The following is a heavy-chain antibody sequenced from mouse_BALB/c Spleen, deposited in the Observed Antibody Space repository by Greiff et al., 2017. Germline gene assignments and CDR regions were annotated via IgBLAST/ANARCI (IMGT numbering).Heavy chain of an antibody. D-gene: IGHD2-4*01. CDR3: AAMIKTFDY. CDR2: ISYSGST. V-gene: IGHV3-2*02. J-gene: IGHJ2*01. Sequence: EVKVEESGPGLVKPSQSLSLTCTVTGYSITSDYAWNWIRQFPGNKLEWMGYISYSGSTSYNPSLKSRISITRDTSKNQFFLQLNSVTTEDTATYYCAAMIKTFDYWGQGTTLTVSS. CDR1: GYSITSDYA.